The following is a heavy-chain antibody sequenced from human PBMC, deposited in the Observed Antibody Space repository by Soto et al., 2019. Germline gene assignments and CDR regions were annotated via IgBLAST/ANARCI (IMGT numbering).Heavy chain of an antibody. V-gene: IGHV3-23*01. Sequence: EVQLLESGGGLAQPGGSLRLSCAASGFTYSNDAMAWVRQAPGQGLDWVAAVSPGGDKTFYADSVKGRFTTSRDNSKSTLYLHMNNLRADDTAIDFCAKTRDSGGVVHFWGQGTLVTVSS. CDR1: GFTYSNDA. CDR3: AKTRDSGGVVHF. D-gene: IGHD2-2*01. CDR2: VSPGGDKT. J-gene: IGHJ4*02.